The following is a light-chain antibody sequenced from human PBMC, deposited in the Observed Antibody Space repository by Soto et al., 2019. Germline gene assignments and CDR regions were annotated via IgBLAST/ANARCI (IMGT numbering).Light chain of an antibody. J-gene: IGLJ2*01. CDR2: KNN. CDR1: SSNIGGNY. CDR3: VAWDDSLSGVV. V-gene: IGLV1-47*01. Sequence: QSVLTQSPSASGTPGQRVTISCSGSSSNIGGNYVYWYQHLPGTAPKLLIYKNNQRPSGVPDRFSGSKSGTSASLAISGLRSEDEADYYCVAWDDSLSGVVFGGGTKLTVL.